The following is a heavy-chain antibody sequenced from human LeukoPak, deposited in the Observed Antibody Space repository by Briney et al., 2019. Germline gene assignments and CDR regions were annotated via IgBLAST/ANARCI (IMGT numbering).Heavy chain of an antibody. Sequence: GGSLRLSCAAFGFTFSSYWMSWVRQAPGKGLEWVANIKQDGSEKYYVDSVKGRFTISRDNAKNSLYLQMNSLRAEDTAVYYCARVDILTGYPYYYYGMDVWGQGTTVTVSS. D-gene: IGHD3-9*01. CDR3: ARVDILTGYPYYYYGMDV. J-gene: IGHJ6*02. V-gene: IGHV3-7*01. CDR1: GFTFSSYW. CDR2: IKQDGSEK.